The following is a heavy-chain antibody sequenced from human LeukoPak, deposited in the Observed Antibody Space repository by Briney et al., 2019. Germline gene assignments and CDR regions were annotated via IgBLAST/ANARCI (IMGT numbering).Heavy chain of an antibody. CDR1: GFTFSSYE. CDR3: AKNGDRGAYCTGGTCYPYFYYYMDV. D-gene: IGHD2-15*01. J-gene: IGHJ6*03. CDR2: ISANGGST. Sequence: PGGSLRLSCAASGFTFSSYEMNWVRQAPGKGLEWVSAISANGGSTSYADSVKGRFTVSRDSSKDTLYLQMNSLRAEDTAIYYCAKNGDRGAYCTGGTCYPYFYYYMDVWGKGTTVTI. V-gene: IGHV3-23*01.